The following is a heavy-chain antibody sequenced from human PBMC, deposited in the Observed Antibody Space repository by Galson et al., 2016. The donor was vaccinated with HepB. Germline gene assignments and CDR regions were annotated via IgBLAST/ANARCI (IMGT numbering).Heavy chain of an antibody. V-gene: IGHV3-21*01. CDR3: ARGGIVGAIFDY. D-gene: IGHD1-26*01. J-gene: IGHJ4*02. CDR1: GFTFSSYS. CDR2: ISSSSSYI. Sequence: SLRLSCAASGFTFSSYSMNWVRQAPGKGLEWVSSISSSSSYIYYAYSVKGRFTISRDNAKNSLYLQMNSLRAEDTGVYYFARGGIVGAIFDYWGQGTLVTVSS.